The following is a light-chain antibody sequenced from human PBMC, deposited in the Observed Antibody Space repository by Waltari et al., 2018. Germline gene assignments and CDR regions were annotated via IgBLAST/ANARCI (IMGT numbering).Light chain of an antibody. CDR2: GNS. J-gene: IGLJ2*01. Sequence: QSVLTQPPSVSGAPGQRVTLPCTGHDSNIGAGYDVTLSQQHPGTAPKLLIYGNSNRPSGVPDRFSGSKSGTSASLAITGLQAEDEADYYCQSYDSSLSGPVVFGGGTKLTVL. CDR1: DSNIGAGYD. V-gene: IGLV1-40*01. CDR3: QSYDSSLSGPVV.